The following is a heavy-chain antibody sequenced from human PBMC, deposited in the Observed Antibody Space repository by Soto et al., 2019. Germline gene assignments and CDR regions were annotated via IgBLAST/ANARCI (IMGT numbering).Heavy chain of an antibody. J-gene: IGHJ4*02. CDR3: ARDPGYCSGGSCYGNFDY. CDR1: GFTFGSYG. CDR2: IWYDGSNK. Sequence: VQLVESGGGVVQPGKSLRRSCAASGFTFGSYGMHWVRQAPGKGLEWVAVIWYDGSNKYYADSVKGRFTISRDNSKNTLYLQMNSLRAEDTAVYYCARDPGYCSGGSCYGNFDYWGQGTLVTVSS. V-gene: IGHV3-33*01. D-gene: IGHD2-15*01.